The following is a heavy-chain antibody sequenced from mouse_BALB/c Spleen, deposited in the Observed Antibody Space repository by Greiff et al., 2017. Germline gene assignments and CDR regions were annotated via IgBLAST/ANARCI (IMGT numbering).Heavy chain of an antibody. Sequence: VQRVESGPELVRPGVSVKISCKGSSYTFTDYAMHWVKQSHAKSLEWIGVISTYYGNTNYNQKFKGKATMTVDKSSSTAYMELARLTSEDSAVYYCERANDEHYYAMDYWGQGTSVTVSA. CDR3: ERANDEHYYAMDY. CDR2: ISTYYGNT. CDR1: SYTFTDYA. J-gene: IGHJ4*01. V-gene: IGHV1-67*01. D-gene: IGHD2-12*01.